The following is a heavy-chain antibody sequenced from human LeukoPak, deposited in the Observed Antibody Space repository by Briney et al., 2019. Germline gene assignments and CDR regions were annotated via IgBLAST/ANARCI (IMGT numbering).Heavy chain of an antibody. CDR2: IYYSGST. D-gene: IGHD1-26*01. CDR3: ARFKGGTGFDY. V-gene: IGHV4-59*08. CDR1: GGSISSYY. Sequence: PSETLSLTCTVSGGSISSYYWSWIRQPPGKGLEWIGYIYYSGSTNYNPSLKSRVTISVDTSKNQFSLDVTSVTAADTGLFYCARFKGGTGFDYWGRGILVIVS. J-gene: IGHJ4*02.